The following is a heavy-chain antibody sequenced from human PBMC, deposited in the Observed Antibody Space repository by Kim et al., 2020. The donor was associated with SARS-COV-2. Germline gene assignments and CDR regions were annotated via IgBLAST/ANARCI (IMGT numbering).Heavy chain of an antibody. V-gene: IGHV4-39*07. CDR3: ASYATTPVS. CDR2: ST. Sequence: STYYNPSLKSRVIISVDTSKHQFSLKLSSVTAADTAVYYCASYATTPVSWGQGTLVTVSS. D-gene: IGHD3-10*01. J-gene: IGHJ4*02.